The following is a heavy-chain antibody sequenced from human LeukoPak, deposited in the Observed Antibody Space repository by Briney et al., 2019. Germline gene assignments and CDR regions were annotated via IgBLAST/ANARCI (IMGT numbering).Heavy chain of an antibody. Sequence: GASVKVSCKASGYTFTGYYMHWVRQAPGQGLEWMGWINPNSGGTNYAQKFQGRATMTRDTSISTAYMKLSKLRSDDTAVYYCARDGGYGSGSYRVYYYMDVWGKGTTVTVSS. CDR3: ARDGGYGSGSYRVYYYMDV. CDR1: GYTFTGYY. J-gene: IGHJ6*03. CDR2: INPNSGGT. D-gene: IGHD3-10*01. V-gene: IGHV1-2*02.